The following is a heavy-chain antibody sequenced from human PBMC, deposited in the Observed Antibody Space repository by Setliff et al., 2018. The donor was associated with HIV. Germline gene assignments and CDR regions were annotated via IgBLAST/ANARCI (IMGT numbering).Heavy chain of an antibody. CDR2: ISHSGNT. Sequence: SSETLSLTCAVFGESFSNYHWNWFRQPPGGGLEWIGEISHSGNTDYNSSLKSRVTISVDTSKKQFSLEMRSLTAADTAIYYCARDQRLPGVQPPYWYFDLWGRGTLVTVSS. J-gene: IGHJ2*01. V-gene: IGHV4-34*01. D-gene: IGHD2-2*01. CDR1: GESFSNYH. CDR3: ARDQRLPGVQPPYWYFDL.